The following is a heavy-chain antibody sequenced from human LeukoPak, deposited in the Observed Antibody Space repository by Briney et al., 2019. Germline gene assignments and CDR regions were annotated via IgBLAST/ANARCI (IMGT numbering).Heavy chain of an antibody. CDR2: ISGSSGLT. CDR3: ARRGESANYGDYRFDY. D-gene: IGHD4-17*01. CDR1: GFTFSNYA. J-gene: IGHJ4*02. V-gene: IGHV3-23*01. Sequence: GGSLRLSCAASGFTFSNYAMSWVRQAPGRGLEWVSAISGSSGLTYYADSVKGRFIISRDNSKNTLYLQMNSLRAEDTAVYYCARRGESANYGDYRFDYWGQGTLVTVSS.